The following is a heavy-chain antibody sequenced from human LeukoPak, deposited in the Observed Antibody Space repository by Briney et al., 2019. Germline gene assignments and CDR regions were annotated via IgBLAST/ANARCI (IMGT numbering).Heavy chain of an antibody. V-gene: IGHV1-18*01. CDR3: ARVRSSSSWYSFDY. D-gene: IGHD6-13*01. CDR2: ISAYNGNT. CDR1: GYTFTSYG. Sequence: ASVKVSCKASGYTFTSYGISWVRQAPGQGLEWMGWISAYNGNTNYAQKLQGGVTMTTDTSTSTAYMELRSLRFDDTAVYYCARVRSSSSWYSFDYWGQGTLVTVSS. J-gene: IGHJ4*02.